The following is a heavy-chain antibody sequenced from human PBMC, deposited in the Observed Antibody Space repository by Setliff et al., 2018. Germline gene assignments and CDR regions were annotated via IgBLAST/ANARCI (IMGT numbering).Heavy chain of an antibody. D-gene: IGHD3-22*01. CDR3: ARQDRFYDRSVFVEYFQH. CDR1: GGSISPYY. J-gene: IGHJ1*01. CDR2: IFYSGSA. V-gene: IGHV4-59*08. Sequence: SETLSLTCSVSGGSISPYYWIWIRQSPGKGLEWIGYIFYSGSARYNPSLESRVTMSVDTSKNQISLKLTSVTAADTAVYYCARQDRFYDRSVFVEYFQHWGQGALVTVAS.